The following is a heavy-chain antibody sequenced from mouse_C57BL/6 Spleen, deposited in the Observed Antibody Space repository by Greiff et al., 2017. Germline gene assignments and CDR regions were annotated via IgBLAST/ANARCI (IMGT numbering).Heavy chain of an antibody. V-gene: IGHV1-26*01. D-gene: IGHD2-12*01. CDR2: INPNNGGT. J-gene: IGHJ3*01. Sequence: VQLQQSGPELVKPGASVKISCTASGSTFTDYYMNWVKQSHGKSLEWIGNINPNNGGTSYNQKFKGKATLTVDKSSSTAYMELRSLTSEDSAVYYCARYNYDGSFFAYWGQGTLVTVSA. CDR3: ARYNYDGSFFAY. CDR1: GSTFTDYY.